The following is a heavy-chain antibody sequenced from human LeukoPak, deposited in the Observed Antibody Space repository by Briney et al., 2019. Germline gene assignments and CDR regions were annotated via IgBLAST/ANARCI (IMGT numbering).Heavy chain of an antibody. J-gene: IGHJ6*02. Sequence: PGGSLRLSCAASGFTFSDYYMSWIRQAPGKGLEWVSYISSSGSTIYYADSVKGRFTISRDNAKNSLYLQMNSLRAEDTAVYYCARVGGSGSQNGAIYYYYGMDVWGQGTTVTVSS. V-gene: IGHV3-11*01. CDR2: ISSSGSTI. CDR3: ARVGGSGSQNGAIYYYYGMDV. CDR1: GFTFSDYY. D-gene: IGHD3-10*01.